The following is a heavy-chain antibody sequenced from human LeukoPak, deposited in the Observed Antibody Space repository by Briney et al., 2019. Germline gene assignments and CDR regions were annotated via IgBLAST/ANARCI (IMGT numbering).Heavy chain of an antibody. CDR1: GGTFSSYA. V-gene: IGHV1-69*13. Sequence: SVKVSCKASGGTFSSYAISWVRQAPGKGLEWMGGIIPIFGTANYAQKFQGRVTHPADESTSTAYMELSSLRSEDTAVYYCARANFRDAFDIWGQGTMVTVSS. D-gene: IGHD4/OR15-4a*01. CDR3: ARANFRDAFDI. CDR2: IIPIFGTA. J-gene: IGHJ3*02.